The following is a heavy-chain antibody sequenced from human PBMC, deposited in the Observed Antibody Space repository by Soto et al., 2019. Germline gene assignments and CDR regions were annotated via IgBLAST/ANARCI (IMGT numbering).Heavy chain of an antibody. Sequence: SETLSLTCTVSGGSISSGDYYWSWIRQPPGKGLEWIGYIYYSGSTYYNPSLKSRVTISVDTSKNQFSLKLSSVTAADAAVYYCARVVGQGYCSGGSCYGAFDIWGQGTMVTVSS. CDR3: ARVVGQGYCSGGSCYGAFDI. J-gene: IGHJ3*02. CDR1: GGSISSGDYY. CDR2: IYYSGST. D-gene: IGHD2-15*01. V-gene: IGHV4-30-4*01.